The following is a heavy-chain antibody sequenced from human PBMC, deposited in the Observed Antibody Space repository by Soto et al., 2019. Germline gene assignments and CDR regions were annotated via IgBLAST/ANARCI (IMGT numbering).Heavy chain of an antibody. Sequence: VQLEQSGAEMKKPGSSVKVSCKASGGTFSNHAFSWVRQAPGQGLEWMGGILPAFGPAEYAQRFQGRVTMTADESTRKVYMDLSSLGSGDTAIYFCATTYGVRGLGSYWGQGTPVTVSS. CDR3: ATTYGVRGLGSY. CDR2: ILPAFGPA. D-gene: IGHD3-10*01. J-gene: IGHJ4*02. V-gene: IGHV1-69*01. CDR1: GGTFSNHA.